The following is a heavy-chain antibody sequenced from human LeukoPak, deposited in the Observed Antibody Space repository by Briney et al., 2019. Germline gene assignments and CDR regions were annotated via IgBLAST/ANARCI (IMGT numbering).Heavy chain of an antibody. Sequence: ASVKVSCKASGYTFTGYGISWVRQAPGQGLEWMGWISAYNGNTNYAQKLQGRVTMTTDTSTSTAYMELRSLRSDDTAVYYCAREDPVGYCSGGSCYPFDYWGQGTLVTVSS. J-gene: IGHJ4*02. CDR1: GYTFTGYG. CDR3: AREDPVGYCSGGSCYPFDY. CDR2: ISAYNGNT. V-gene: IGHV1-18*01. D-gene: IGHD2-15*01.